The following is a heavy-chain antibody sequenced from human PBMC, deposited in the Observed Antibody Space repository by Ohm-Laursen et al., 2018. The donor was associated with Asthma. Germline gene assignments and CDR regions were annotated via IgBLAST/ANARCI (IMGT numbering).Heavy chain of an antibody. J-gene: IGHJ4*02. CDR2: ISYDGSNK. Sequence: SLRLSCTASGFTFSSYAMHWVRQAPGKGLEWVAVISYDGSNKYYADSVKGRFTISRDNSKNTLYLQMNSLRAEDTAVYYCAREQRCFDYWGQGTLVTVSS. D-gene: IGHD6-25*01. CDR3: AREQRCFDY. V-gene: IGHV3-30-3*01. CDR1: GFTFSSYA.